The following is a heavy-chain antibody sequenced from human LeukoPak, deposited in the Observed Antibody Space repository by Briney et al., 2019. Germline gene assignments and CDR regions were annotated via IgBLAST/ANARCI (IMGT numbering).Heavy chain of an antibody. J-gene: IGHJ3*02. CDR2: INPNSGGT. D-gene: IGHD5-18*01. V-gene: IGHV1-2*02. CDR3: ATTQWIQLWSRAFDI. CDR1: GYTFTGYY. Sequence: ASVKVSCKASGYTFTGYYMQWVRQAPGQGLEWMGWINPNSGGTNYAQKFQGRVTMTRDTSISTAYMELSRLRSDDTAVYYCATTQWIQLWSRAFDIWGQGTMVTVSS.